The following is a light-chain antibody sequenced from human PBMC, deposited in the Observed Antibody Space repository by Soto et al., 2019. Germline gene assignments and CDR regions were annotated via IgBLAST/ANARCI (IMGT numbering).Light chain of an antibody. V-gene: IGLV1-47*01. CDR1: SSNIGSNY. Sequence: SVLTQPPSASGTPGQRVTISCSGSSSNIGSNYVYWYQQLPGTAPKLLIYRNNQRPSGVPDRFSGSKSGTSASLAISGLRSEDEADYYCAAWDDSLSVNVFGTGTKLTVL. CDR3: AAWDDSLSVNV. J-gene: IGLJ1*01. CDR2: RNN.